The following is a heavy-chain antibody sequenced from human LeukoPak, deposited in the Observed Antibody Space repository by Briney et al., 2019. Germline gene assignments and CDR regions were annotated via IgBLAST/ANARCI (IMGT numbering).Heavy chain of an antibody. J-gene: IGHJ4*02. D-gene: IGHD3-3*01. CDR2: IYPGDSDT. Sequence: GESLKISCKASGYSFTDYWIVWVRQMPGKGLEWMGIIYPGDSDTRYSPSFQGQVTISAAKSVTTAYLQWSSLKASDTAMYYCARLEDFWRPIDYWGQGTLVTVSS. V-gene: IGHV5-51*01. CDR1: GYSFTDYW. CDR3: ARLEDFWRPIDY.